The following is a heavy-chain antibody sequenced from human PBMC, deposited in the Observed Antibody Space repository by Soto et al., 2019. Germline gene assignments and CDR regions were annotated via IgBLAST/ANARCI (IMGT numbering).Heavy chain of an antibody. CDR1: GFTFSRCA. CDR2: ISYDARNR. V-gene: IGHV3-30-3*01. D-gene: IGHD6-19*01. Sequence: GGSLRLSCVAAASGFTFSRCAMHWVRQAPGKGLEWVAYISYDARNRYYADSVKDRFTISRDNSKNTLYLHMNTLSDEDTAVYYCVRANFSSGYSSGLYYFDYWGQGTPVTVSS. CDR3: VRANFSSGYSSGLYYFDY. J-gene: IGHJ4*02.